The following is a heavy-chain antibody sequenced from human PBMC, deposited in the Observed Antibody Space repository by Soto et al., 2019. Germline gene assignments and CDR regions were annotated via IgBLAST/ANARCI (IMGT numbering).Heavy chain of an antibody. Sequence: EVQLVESGGGLVQPGGSLRLSCAASGFTVSNMYMNWVRQAPGKGLEWVSVIHSGDTTYYADSVKGRFTISRDTAKNSVYLQMTSLRAEDTAVYFCARDRHSYGMDVWGQGTTVTVSS. CDR1: GFTVSNMY. J-gene: IGHJ6*02. CDR3: ARDRHSYGMDV. CDR2: IHSGDTT. V-gene: IGHV3-66*01.